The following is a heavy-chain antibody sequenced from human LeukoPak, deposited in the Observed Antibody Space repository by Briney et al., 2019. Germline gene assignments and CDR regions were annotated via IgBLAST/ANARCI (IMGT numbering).Heavy chain of an antibody. CDR1: GYTFTGYY. D-gene: IGHD4-17*01. Sequence: ASVKVSCKASGYTFTGYYMHWVRQAPGQGLEWMGWINPNSGGTNYAQKFQGRVTMTRDTSISTAYMELSRLRSDDTAVYYCARDLGDYMVSWFDPWGQGTLVTVSS. CDR2: INPNSGGT. V-gene: IGHV1-2*02. J-gene: IGHJ5*02. CDR3: ARDLGDYMVSWFDP.